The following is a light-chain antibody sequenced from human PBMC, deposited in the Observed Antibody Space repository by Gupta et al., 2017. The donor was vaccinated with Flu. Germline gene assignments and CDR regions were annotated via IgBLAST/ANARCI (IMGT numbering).Light chain of an antibody. CDR3: QQTYQSLYT. Sequence: PSSLSASVGDIVAITCRASQTIGISLNWYQQKPGQAPKLLIYAASSVQSGVPSRFSGRGSETDFTLTISSLQPEDFAVYYCQQTYQSLYTFGQGTTLEI. CDR2: AAS. V-gene: IGKV1-39*01. CDR1: QTIGIS. J-gene: IGKJ2*01.